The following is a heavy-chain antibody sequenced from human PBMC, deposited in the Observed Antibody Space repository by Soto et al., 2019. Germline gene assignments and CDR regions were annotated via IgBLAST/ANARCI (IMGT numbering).Heavy chain of an antibody. CDR2: IWYDESNK. CDR1: GFTFSSYG. Sequence: QVQLVESGGGVVQPGRSLRLSCAASGFTFSSYGMHWVHQAPGKGLEWVAVIWYDESNKDYADSVKGRFTISRDNSKNTLYLQMNILRAEDTAVYYCARDFGSYCSGGRCYFGYWGQGTLVTVSS. CDR3: ARDFGSYCSGGRCYFGY. J-gene: IGHJ4*02. D-gene: IGHD2-15*01. V-gene: IGHV3-33*01.